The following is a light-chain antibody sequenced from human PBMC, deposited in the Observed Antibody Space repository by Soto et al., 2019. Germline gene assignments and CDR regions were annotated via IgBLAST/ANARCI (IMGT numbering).Light chain of an antibody. CDR1: SGHSSYA. CDR3: QTWGTGIWV. J-gene: IGLJ3*02. CDR2: LKSDGSH. V-gene: IGLV4-69*01. Sequence: QLVLTQSPSASASLGASVKLTCTLSSGHSSYAIAWHQQQPGKGPRYLMKLKSDGSHSKGDGIPDRFSGSSSGAERYLTISSLQSEDEADYYCQTWGTGIWVFGGGTKITVL.